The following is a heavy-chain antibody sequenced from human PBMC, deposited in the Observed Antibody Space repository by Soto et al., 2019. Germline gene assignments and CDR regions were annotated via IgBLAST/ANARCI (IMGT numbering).Heavy chain of an antibody. D-gene: IGHD5-18*01. CDR1: GFTFSSYA. CDR2: ISYDGSNK. CDR3: AKDTGDTAMGPTPTFGMYV. J-gene: IGHJ6*02. Sequence: QVQLVESGGCVVQPGRSLRLSCAASGFTFSSYAIHWVRQAPGKGLEWVVVISYDGSNKYYADSVKGRFSISRDNSKNTLYLQMNSLRAQDTAVYYCAKDTGDTAMGPTPTFGMYVWGQGTTVTVSS. V-gene: IGHV3-30-3*01.